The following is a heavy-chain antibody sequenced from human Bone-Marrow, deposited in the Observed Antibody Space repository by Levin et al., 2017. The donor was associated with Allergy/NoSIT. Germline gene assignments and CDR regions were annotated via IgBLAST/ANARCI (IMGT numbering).Heavy chain of an antibody. D-gene: IGHD3-10*02. CDR2: VKSRPDGATT. Sequence: NPGGSLRLSCAASGLTFSNAWFNWIRQAPGKGLEWVGHVKSRPDGATTEYAAPVKDRFTISRDDSKNTVFLQMESLTAEDTALYYCATNGIRDSHYVRGNDYWGQGTLVTVSS. CDR1: GLTFSNAW. CDR3: ATNGIRDSHYVRGNDY. J-gene: IGHJ4*02. V-gene: IGHV3-15*07.